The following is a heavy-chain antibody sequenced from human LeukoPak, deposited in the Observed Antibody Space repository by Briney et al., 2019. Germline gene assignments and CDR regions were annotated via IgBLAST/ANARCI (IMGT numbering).Heavy chain of an antibody. D-gene: IGHD1-26*01. CDR1: GGSISSSSYY. Sequence: SETLSLTCTVSGGSISSSSYYWGWIRQPPGKGLEWIGSIYYSGSTYYDPSLKSRVTISVDTSKNQFSLKLSSVTAADTAVYCCARLVVGATEVDYWGQGTLVTVSS. V-gene: IGHV4-39*01. J-gene: IGHJ4*02. CDR2: IYYSGST. CDR3: ARLVVGATEVDY.